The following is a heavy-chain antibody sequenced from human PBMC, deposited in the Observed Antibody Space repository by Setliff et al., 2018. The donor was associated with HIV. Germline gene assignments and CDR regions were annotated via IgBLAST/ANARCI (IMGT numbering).Heavy chain of an antibody. CDR1: GGSMNNYY. V-gene: IGHV4-59*08. CDR2: IFYTGTT. Sequence: SETLSLTCTVFGGSMNNYYWNWIRQSPGKGLEWIGSIFYTGTTYYNPSLKSRVTLSLDTSKNQFSLELTSVTAADTAVYYCARHDCGGDCSINWFDPWGQGTLVTVSS. D-gene: IGHD2-21*02. CDR3: ARHDCGGDCSINWFDP. J-gene: IGHJ5*02.